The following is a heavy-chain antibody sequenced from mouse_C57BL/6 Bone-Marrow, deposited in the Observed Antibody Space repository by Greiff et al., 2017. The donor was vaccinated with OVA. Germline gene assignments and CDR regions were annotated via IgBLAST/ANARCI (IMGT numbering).Heavy chain of an antibody. D-gene: IGHD2-5*01. CDR3: ARVDSNYGWYFDV. J-gene: IGHJ1*03. V-gene: IGHV5-16*01. CDR1: GFTFSDYY. CDR2: INYDGSST. Sequence: EVMLVESEGGLVQPGSSMKLSCTASGFTFSDYYMAWVRQVPEKGLEWVANINYDGSSTYYLDSLKSRFIISRDNAKNILYLQMSSLKSEDTATYYCARVDSNYGWYFDVWGTGTTVTVSS.